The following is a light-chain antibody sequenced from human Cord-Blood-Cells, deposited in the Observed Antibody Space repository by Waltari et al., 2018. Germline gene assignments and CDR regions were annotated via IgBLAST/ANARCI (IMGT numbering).Light chain of an antibody. Sequence: DIQMTQSPSSLSASVGDRVTITCQASQDISNYLNWYQQKPGKAPKLLIYYASNLETGVPSRFSGSGSGTDFTFTISSLQPEDIATYYCQQYDNLRLFTFGPGTKVDIK. CDR3: QQYDNLRLFT. CDR2: YAS. J-gene: IGKJ3*01. CDR1: QDISNY. V-gene: IGKV1-33*01.